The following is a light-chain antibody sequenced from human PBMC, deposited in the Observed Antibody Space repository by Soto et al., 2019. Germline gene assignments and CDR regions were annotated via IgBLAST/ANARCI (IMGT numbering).Light chain of an antibody. CDR3: SSYTSSTAYV. Sequence: QSVLTQPASVSGSPGRSITISCTGTSSDVGGYNYVSWYQLHPGKAPKLIIYEVSNRPSGVSNRFSGSKSGNTASLTISGLQAEDEADYYCSSYTSSTAYVFGTGTKVTV. CDR1: SSDVGGYNY. J-gene: IGLJ1*01. CDR2: EVS. V-gene: IGLV2-14*01.